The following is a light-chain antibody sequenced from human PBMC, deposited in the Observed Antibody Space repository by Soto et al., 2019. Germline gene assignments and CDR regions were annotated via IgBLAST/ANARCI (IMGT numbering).Light chain of an antibody. CDR2: AAS. J-gene: IGKJ4*01. Sequence: DIQLTQSLSFLSASVGDRVTITCRTSQDISSYLAWYQQKPGKAPQLLISAASTLQSGVPSRFGGSGSGTEFTLTISSLQPEDFATYYCQQLKSYPLSFGGGTKVEI. CDR1: QDISSY. V-gene: IGKV1-9*01. CDR3: QQLKSYPLS.